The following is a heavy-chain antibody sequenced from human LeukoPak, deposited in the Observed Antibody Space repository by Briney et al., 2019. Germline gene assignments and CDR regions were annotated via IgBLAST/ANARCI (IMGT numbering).Heavy chain of an antibody. V-gene: IGHV4-31*03. Sequence: SETLSLTCTVSGGSISSGGYYWSWIRQRPGKGLEWIGYTSYSGSTYYNPSLKSRVTISVDTSKNQLSLKLSSVTAADTAVYYCARDSGSYYFDYWGQGTLVTVSS. D-gene: IGHD1-26*01. CDR2: TSYSGST. CDR3: ARDSGSYYFDY. J-gene: IGHJ4*02. CDR1: GGSISSGGYY.